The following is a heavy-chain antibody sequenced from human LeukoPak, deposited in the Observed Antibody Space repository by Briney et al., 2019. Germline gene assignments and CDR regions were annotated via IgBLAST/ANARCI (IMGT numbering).Heavy chain of an antibody. Sequence: GGSLRLSCAASGFTFSSYEMNWVRQAPGQGLVWVSYISSSGTTIYYADSVKGRFTISRDNAKKSLYLQMNSLRAEDTAFYYCAMVIAGYYFDYWGQGILVTVSS. CDR1: GFTFSSYE. CDR2: ISSSGTTI. V-gene: IGHV3-48*03. J-gene: IGHJ4*02. CDR3: AMVIAGYYFDY. D-gene: IGHD2/OR15-2a*01.